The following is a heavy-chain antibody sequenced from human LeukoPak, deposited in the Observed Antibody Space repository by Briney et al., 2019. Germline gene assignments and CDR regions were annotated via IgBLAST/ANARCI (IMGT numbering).Heavy chain of an antibody. V-gene: IGHV4-39*07. CDR3: ARVPYGSGSYFNFDY. CDR1: GGSISSSSYY. CDR2: IYYSGST. Sequence: SETLSLTCTVSGGSISSSSYYWGWIRQPPGKGLEWIGSIYYSGSTYYNPSLKSRVTISVDTSKNQFSLKLSSVTAADTAVYYCARVPYGSGSYFNFDYWGQGTLVTVSS. D-gene: IGHD3-10*01. J-gene: IGHJ4*02.